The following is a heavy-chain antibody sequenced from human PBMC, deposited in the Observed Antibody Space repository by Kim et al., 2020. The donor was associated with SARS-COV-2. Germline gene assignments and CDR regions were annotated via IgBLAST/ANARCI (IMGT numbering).Heavy chain of an antibody. D-gene: IGHD2-2*01. CDR2: INHSGST. Sequence: SETLSLTCAVYGGSFSGYYWSWIRQPPGKGLEWIGEINHSGSTNYNPSLKSRVTISVDTSKNQFSLKLSSVTAADTAVYYCARRAPSYLKPWGQGTLVTVSS. J-gene: IGHJ4*02. V-gene: IGHV4-34*01. CDR1: GGSFSGYY. CDR3: ARRAPSYLKP.